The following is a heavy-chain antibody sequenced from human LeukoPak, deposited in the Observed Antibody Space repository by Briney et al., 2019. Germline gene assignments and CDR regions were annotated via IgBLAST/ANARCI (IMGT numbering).Heavy chain of an antibody. Sequence: SETLSLTCTVSGGSISSSSYYWGWIRQPPGKGLEWIGSIYYSGSTYYNPSLKSRVTISVDTSKNQFSLKLSSVTAADTAVYYCARDYGDNSVIDYWGQGTLVTVSS. J-gene: IGHJ4*02. CDR1: GGSISSSSYY. CDR3: ARDYGDNSVIDY. V-gene: IGHV4-39*01. CDR2: IYYSGST. D-gene: IGHD4-23*01.